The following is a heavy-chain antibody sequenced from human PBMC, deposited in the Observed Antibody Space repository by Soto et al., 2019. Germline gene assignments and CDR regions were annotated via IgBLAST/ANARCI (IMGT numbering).Heavy chain of an antibody. J-gene: IGHJ4*02. CDR1: GGSFSGYY. Sequence: QVQLQQWGAGLLKPSETLSLTCAVYGGSFSGYYWSWIRQPPGKGLEWIGEINHSGSTNYNPSLKSRVPISVDTSKNQFSLKLSSVTAADTAVYYCARCFRVGAVFDYWGQGTLVTVSS. CDR2: INHSGST. D-gene: IGHD1-26*01. V-gene: IGHV4-34*01. CDR3: ARCFRVGAVFDY.